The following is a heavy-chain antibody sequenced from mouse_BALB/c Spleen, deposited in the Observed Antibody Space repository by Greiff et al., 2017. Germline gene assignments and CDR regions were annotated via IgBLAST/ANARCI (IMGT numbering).Heavy chain of an antibody. Sequence: DVKLVESGGGLVKPGGSLKLSCAASGFTFSSYTMSWVRQTPEKRLEWVATISSGGSYTYYPDSVKGRFTISRDNAKNTLYLQMSSLKSEDTAMYYCTRDADYGNYDYFDYWGQGTTLTVSS. V-gene: IGHV5-6-4*01. CDR2: ISSGGSYT. D-gene: IGHD2-1*01. CDR1: GFTFSSYT. J-gene: IGHJ2*01. CDR3: TRDADYGNYDYFDY.